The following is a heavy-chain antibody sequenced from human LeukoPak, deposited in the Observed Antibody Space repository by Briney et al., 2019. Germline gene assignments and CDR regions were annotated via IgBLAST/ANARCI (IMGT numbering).Heavy chain of an antibody. CDR3: ARDYDILTGRHYYGMDV. Sequence: PSQTLSLTCTVSGGSISSGGYYWSWIRQHPGKGPEWIGYIYYSGSTYYNPSLKSRVTISVDTSKNQFSLKLSSVTAADTAVYYCARDYDILTGRHYYGMDVWGQGTTVTVSS. CDR2: IYYSGST. V-gene: IGHV4-31*03. J-gene: IGHJ6*02. D-gene: IGHD3-9*01. CDR1: GGSISSGGYY.